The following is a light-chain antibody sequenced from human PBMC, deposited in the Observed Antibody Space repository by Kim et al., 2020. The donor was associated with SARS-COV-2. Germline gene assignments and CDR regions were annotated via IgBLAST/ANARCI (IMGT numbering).Light chain of an antibody. J-gene: IGKJ1*01. CDR2: NTS. Sequence: ASVGDTVTITCRASQGVSSWLNWYQQKPGKAPNLLVYNTSSLQTGVPPRFSGSGSGTDFTLTISSLQPEDFAAYYCQQSYSFPRTFGQGTKVDIK. CDR1: QGVSSW. CDR3: QQSYSFPRT. V-gene: IGKV1-39*01.